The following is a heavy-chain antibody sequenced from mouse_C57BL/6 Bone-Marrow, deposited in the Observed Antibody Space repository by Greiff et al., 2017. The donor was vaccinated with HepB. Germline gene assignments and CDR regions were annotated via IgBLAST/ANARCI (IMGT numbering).Heavy chain of an antibody. Sequence: QVQLQQPGAELVKPGASVKLSCKASGYTFTSYWMQWVKQRPGQGLEWIGEIDPSDSYTNYNQKFTGKATLTVDTSSSTAYMQLSSLTSEDSAVYYCARSGATGTGAVGYWGQGTSVTVSS. J-gene: IGHJ4*01. CDR1: GYTFTSYW. D-gene: IGHD2-14*01. V-gene: IGHV1-50*01. CDR3: ARSGATGTGAVGY. CDR2: IDPSDSYT.